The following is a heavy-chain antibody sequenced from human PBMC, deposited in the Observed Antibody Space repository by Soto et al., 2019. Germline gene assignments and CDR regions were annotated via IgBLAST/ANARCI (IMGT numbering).Heavy chain of an antibody. J-gene: IGHJ5*02. V-gene: IGHV1-3*01. CDR2: INAGNGNT. CDR1: GYTFTSYA. Sequence: QVQLVQSGAEVKKPGASVKVSCKASGYTFTSYAMHWVRQAPGQRLEWMGWINAGNGNTKYSQKFQGRVTITRDTSASTAYMELSSLRSEDTAVYYCARDAVGYDFWSGPRHRNWFDPWGQGTLVTVSS. CDR3: ARDAVGYDFWSGPRHRNWFDP. D-gene: IGHD3-3*01.